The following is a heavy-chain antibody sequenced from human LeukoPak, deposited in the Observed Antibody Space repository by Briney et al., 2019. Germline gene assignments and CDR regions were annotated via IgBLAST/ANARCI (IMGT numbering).Heavy chain of an antibody. D-gene: IGHD6-13*01. CDR1: GFSVSGYW. J-gene: IGHJ4*02. CDR2: IKQDGSEK. CDR3: AREWQGGIAAAGTRIEGDY. Sequence: GGSLRLSCAVSGFSVSGYWMTWVRQAPGKGLEWVANIKQDGSEKNNVDSVKGRFTISRDNAENSLFLQMNSLRVEDTAVYYCAREWQGGIAAAGTRIEGDYWGQGTLGAVSS. V-gene: IGHV3-7*01.